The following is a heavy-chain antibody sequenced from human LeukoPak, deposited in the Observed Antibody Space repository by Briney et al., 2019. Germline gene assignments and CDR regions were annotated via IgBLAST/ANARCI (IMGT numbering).Heavy chain of an antibody. D-gene: IGHD2-21*02. V-gene: IGHV4-39*01. CDR3: ARLKSYCGGDCYPDQFHN. Sequence: SETLSLTCTVSGVSITSSDFYWGWIRQPPGKGPEWIATISYSGRTYYNPSLKTRLTISVDTSKNQFSLKLLSVAAADTAVYYCARLKSYCGGDCYPDQFHNWGQGTLVTVSS. CDR2: ISYSGRT. CDR1: GVSITSSDFY. J-gene: IGHJ4*02.